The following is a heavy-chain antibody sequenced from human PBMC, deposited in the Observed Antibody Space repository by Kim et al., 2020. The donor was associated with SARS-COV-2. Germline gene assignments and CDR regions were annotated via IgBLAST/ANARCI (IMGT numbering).Heavy chain of an antibody. J-gene: IGHJ6*02. CDR1: GFTFSSYG. Sequence: GGSLRLSCAASGFTFSSYGMHWVRQAPGKGLEWVAVISYDGSNKYYADSVKGRFTISRDNSKNTLYLQMNSLRAEDTAVYYCAKDRVYYGSGTPGDYYYYGMDVWGQGTTVTVSS. CDR3: AKDRVYYGSGTPGDYYYYGMDV. V-gene: IGHV3-30*18. CDR2: ISYDGSNK. D-gene: IGHD3-10*01.